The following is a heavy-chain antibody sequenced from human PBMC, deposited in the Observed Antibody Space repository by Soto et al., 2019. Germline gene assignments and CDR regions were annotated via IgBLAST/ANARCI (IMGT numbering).Heavy chain of an antibody. J-gene: IGHJ6*02. CDR1: GFTFSSYW. D-gene: IGHD5-12*01. V-gene: IGHV3-7*03. CDR2: IKADGTEK. CDR3: VTAVRGYNANGDL. Sequence: VQLVESGGDLVQPGGSLRLSCVGSGFTFSSYWMGWVRQTPGKGLELVATIKADGTEKYYVDSVKGRFTFSRDNAKTSVYLEMNSLRAEDTAVYYCVTAVRGYNANGDLWGQGTTVTVSS.